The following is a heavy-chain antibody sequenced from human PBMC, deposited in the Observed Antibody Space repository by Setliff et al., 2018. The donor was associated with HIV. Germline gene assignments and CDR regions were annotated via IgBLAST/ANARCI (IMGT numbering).Heavy chain of an antibody. J-gene: IGHJ3*02. CDR3: ARRGNYLGDAFDI. Sequence: GESLKISCAGSGFTFSLYSMNWVRQAPGKGLEWVSFISGSGGVKYYSDSMKGRFIISRDNAKNSVSLQMNSLRVEDTAVYYCARRGNYLGDAFDIWGQGTMVT. D-gene: IGHD3-10*01. CDR2: ISGSGGVK. CDR1: GFTFSLYS. V-gene: IGHV3-21*01.